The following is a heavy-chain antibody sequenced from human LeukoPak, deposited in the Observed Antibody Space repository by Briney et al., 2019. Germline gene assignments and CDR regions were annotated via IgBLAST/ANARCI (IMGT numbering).Heavy chain of an antibody. D-gene: IGHD1-26*01. Sequence: PGGSLRLSCAASGFTFSSYGMHWVRQAPGKGLEWVAVISYDGSNKYYADSVKGRFTISRDNSKNTLYLQMNSLRAEDTAVYYCARESDVGATKRHAFDIWGQGTMVTVSS. CDR1: GFTFSSYG. CDR3: ARESDVGATKRHAFDI. J-gene: IGHJ3*02. CDR2: ISYDGSNK. V-gene: IGHV3-30*03.